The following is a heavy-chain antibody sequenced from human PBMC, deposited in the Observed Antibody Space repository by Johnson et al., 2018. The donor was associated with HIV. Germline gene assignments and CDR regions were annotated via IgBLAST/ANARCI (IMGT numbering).Heavy chain of an antibody. V-gene: IGHV3-11*04. CDR1: GFTFSDYY. Sequence: QVQLVESGGGLVQRRGGSLRLSCAASGFTFSDYYMSWIRQAPGKGLEWVSYISSSGSTIYYADSVKGRFTISRDNSKNTLYLQMNSLRDEDTAVYYCAKDSRYYYDSSGYVSDAFDIWGQGTMVTVSS. CDR2: ISSSGSTI. CDR3: AKDSRYYYDSSGYVSDAFDI. J-gene: IGHJ3*02. D-gene: IGHD3-22*01.